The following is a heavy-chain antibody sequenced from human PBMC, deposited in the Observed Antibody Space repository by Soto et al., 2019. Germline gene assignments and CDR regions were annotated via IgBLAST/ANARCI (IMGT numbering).Heavy chain of an antibody. CDR1: GGSFSGYY. Sequence: SETLSLTCAVYGGSFSGYYWSWIRQPPGKGLEWIGEINHSGSTNYNPPLKSRVTISVDTSKNQFSLKLSSVTAADTAVYYCARSNDFWSGFFDYWGQGTLVTVSS. V-gene: IGHV4-34*01. CDR2: INHSGST. D-gene: IGHD3-3*01. J-gene: IGHJ4*02. CDR3: ARSNDFWSGFFDY.